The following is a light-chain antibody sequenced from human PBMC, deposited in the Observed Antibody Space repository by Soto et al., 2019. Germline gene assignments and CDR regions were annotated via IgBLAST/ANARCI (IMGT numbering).Light chain of an antibody. J-gene: IGKJ4*01. Sequence: EIVLTQSPGTLSSSPGERATLSCRASQSVSSSYLAWYQQKPGQAPRLLIYGASSRATGIPDRFSGSGSGTDFTLTISRLEPEDFAFYYCQQYGSSPLTFGGGTKVDIK. CDR1: QSVSSSY. CDR2: GAS. V-gene: IGKV3-20*01. CDR3: QQYGSSPLT.